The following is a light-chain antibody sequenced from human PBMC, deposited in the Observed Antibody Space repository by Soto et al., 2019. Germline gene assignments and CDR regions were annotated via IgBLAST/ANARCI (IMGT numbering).Light chain of an antibody. CDR3: QSYDRSLSGYV. V-gene: IGLV1-40*01. CDR1: SSNIGEGYD. Sequence: QSVLTQPPSVSGAPGQRVTISCTGSSSNIGEGYDVHWYQQLPGTAPKLLIYANGNRPSGVPDRFSGSKSGTSASLAITGLQAEDEADYYCQSYDRSLSGYVLGTGTKVTVL. CDR2: ANG. J-gene: IGLJ1*01.